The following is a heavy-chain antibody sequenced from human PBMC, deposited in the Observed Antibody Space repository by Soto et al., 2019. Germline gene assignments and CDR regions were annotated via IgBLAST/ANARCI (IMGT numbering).Heavy chain of an antibody. CDR2: IIPIFGTA. J-gene: IGHJ6*01. CDR1: GGTFSSYA. V-gene: IGHV1-69*13. Sequence: SVKVSCKASGGTFSSYALSWVRQAHGQGLEWMGGIIPIFGTANYAQKFQGRVAITADESTSTAYMELSSLRSEDTAVYYCARSSSRWYEGYYGMDVWGQGTTVTVSS. CDR3: ARSSSRWYEGYYGMDV. D-gene: IGHD6-13*01.